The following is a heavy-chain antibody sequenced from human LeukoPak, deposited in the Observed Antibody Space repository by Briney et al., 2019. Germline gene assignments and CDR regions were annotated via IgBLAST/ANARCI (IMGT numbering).Heavy chain of an antibody. J-gene: IGHJ4*02. Sequence: KPSETLSLACAVYGGSFSGYYWSWIRQPTGKGLEWIGRIYTSGSTNYNPSLKSRVTISVDTSKNQFSLKLSSVTAADTAVYYCALEHLPDYYDSSGYYYSFDYWGQGTLVTVSS. CDR2: IYTSGST. CDR3: ALEHLPDYYDSSGYYYSFDY. D-gene: IGHD3-22*01. V-gene: IGHV4-59*10. CDR1: GGSFSGYY.